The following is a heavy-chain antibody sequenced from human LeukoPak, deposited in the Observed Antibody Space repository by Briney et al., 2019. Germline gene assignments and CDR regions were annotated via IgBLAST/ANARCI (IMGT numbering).Heavy chain of an antibody. CDR2: IRDDGSNK. CDR1: GFTFNNYD. CDR3: AKGPYSSSSRIWYFDL. V-gene: IGHV3-30*02. J-gene: IGHJ2*01. Sequence: PGGSLRLSCAASGFTFNNYDMHWVRQAPGKGLEWVASIRDDGSNKYYADSVKGRFTISRDNSKNTLYLQMNSLRAEDTAVYYCAKGPYSSSSRIWYFDLWGRGTLVTVSS. D-gene: IGHD6-6*01.